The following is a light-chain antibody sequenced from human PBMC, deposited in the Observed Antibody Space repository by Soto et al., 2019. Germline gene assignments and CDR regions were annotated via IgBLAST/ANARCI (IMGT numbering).Light chain of an antibody. CDR3: QQYGSSPLT. V-gene: IGKV3-20*01. CDR2: SAS. J-gene: IGKJ1*01. CDR1: ESVSSSY. Sequence: EIVLTQSPGTLSLSPGERASLSCRASESVSSSYLAWYQQQPGQAPRLLIYSASSRATGIPYRFSGSGSGTDFTLTIGSLEPDDFAVYYCQQYGSSPLTFGQGTKVDLK.